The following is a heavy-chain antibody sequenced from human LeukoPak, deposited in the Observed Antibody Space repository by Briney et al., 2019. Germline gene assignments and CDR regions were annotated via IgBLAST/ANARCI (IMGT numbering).Heavy chain of an antibody. Sequence: WIGEINHSGSTNYNPSLKSRVTISVDTSKNQFSLKLSSVTAADTAVYYCARDIDGDYVFDPWGQGTLVTVSS. J-gene: IGHJ5*02. V-gene: IGHV4-34*01. CDR3: ARDIDGDYVFDP. CDR2: INHSGST. D-gene: IGHD4-17*01.